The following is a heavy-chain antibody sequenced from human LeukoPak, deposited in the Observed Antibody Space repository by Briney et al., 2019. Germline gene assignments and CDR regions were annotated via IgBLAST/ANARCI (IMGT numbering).Heavy chain of an antibody. J-gene: IGHJ5*02. D-gene: IGHD2-2*01. Sequence: GASVKVSCKASGYSFSNYDITWVRQAPGQGLEWMGRTSTSNGDTNFAQSLQGRLTMTTDTSTSTVYMELWSLRSDDTAVYYCARDPYHRLGPPLDLWGQGTLVTVSS. CDR3: ARDPYHRLGPPLDL. CDR2: TSTSNGDT. V-gene: IGHV1-18*01. CDR1: GYSFSNYD.